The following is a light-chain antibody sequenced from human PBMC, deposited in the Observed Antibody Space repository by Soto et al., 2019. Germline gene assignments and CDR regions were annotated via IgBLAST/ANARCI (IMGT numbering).Light chain of an antibody. CDR2: EVS. V-gene: IGLV2-14*01. CDR3: SSYSRSSFYV. Sequence: QSVLTQPASVSGSPGQSITISCTGTTSDIGGWNYVSWYQQHPGKAPKLMIYEVSNRPSGVSNRFSGSKSGNTASLTISGLQTEDEADYYCSSYSRSSFYVFGTGTKLTVL. J-gene: IGLJ1*01. CDR1: TSDIGGWNY.